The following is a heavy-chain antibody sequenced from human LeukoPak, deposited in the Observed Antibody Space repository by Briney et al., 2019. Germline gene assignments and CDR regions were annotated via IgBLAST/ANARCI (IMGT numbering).Heavy chain of an antibody. D-gene: IGHD3-10*01. J-gene: IGHJ5*02. CDR1: GGSISSGTYY. Sequence: TSETLSLTCTVSGGSISSGTYYWSWIRQPAGKGLEWIGRIYTSGSTNYNPSLKSRVTISVDTSKNQFSLKLSSVTAADTAVYYCARVTAQYYYGSGWFDPWGQGTLVTVSS. CDR2: IYTSGST. V-gene: IGHV4-61*02. CDR3: ARVTAQYYYGSGWFDP.